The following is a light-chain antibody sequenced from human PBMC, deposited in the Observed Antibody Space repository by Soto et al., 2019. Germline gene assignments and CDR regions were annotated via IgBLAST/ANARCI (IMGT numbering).Light chain of an antibody. V-gene: IGKV1-33*01. Sequence: DNQMTQSPSALSAPVGDRVTITCQASHDISDVVNWYQQQPGKAPKVLIYDASKLQTGVPSRFSGRGSGKDFTFTISSLQPDDSGTYYCQQFYDRPITFGQGTRLEIK. CDR3: QQFYDRPIT. CDR2: DAS. CDR1: HDISDV. J-gene: IGKJ5*01.